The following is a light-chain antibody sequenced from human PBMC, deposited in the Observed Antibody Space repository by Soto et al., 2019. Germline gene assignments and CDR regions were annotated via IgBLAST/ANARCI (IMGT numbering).Light chain of an antibody. J-gene: IGKJ2*01. V-gene: IGKV3-15*01. Sequence: EIVMTQSPATLSVSPGERATLSCRASQSISSNLAWYQQKPGQAPRPLIYDASTRATGIPARFSGSGSGTDFTLTINSLQSEDFAVFSCQQYNNWPVTFGQGTKLEI. CDR2: DAS. CDR3: QQYNNWPVT. CDR1: QSISSN.